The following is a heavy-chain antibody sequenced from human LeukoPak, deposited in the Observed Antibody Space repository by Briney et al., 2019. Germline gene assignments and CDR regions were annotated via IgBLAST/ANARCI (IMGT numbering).Heavy chain of an antibody. J-gene: IGHJ4*02. V-gene: IGHV1-18*04. CDR2: ISAYNGNT. CDR1: GYTFTSYG. CDR3: ARLERFGDPWGY. D-gene: IGHD3-10*01. Sequence: ASVKVSCKASGYTFTSYGISWVRQAPGQGLEWMGWISAYNGNTNYAQKLQGRVTMTTDTSTSTACMELRSLRSDDTAVYYCARLERFGDPWGYWGQGTLVTVSS.